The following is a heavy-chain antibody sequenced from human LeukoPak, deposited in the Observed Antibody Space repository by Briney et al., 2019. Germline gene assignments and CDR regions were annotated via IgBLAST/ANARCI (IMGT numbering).Heavy chain of an antibody. J-gene: IGHJ3*02. D-gene: IGHD5-24*01. CDR2: ISAYNGNT. CDR1: GYTFTSYG. Sequence: ASVKVSCKASGYTFTSYGISWVRQAPGQGLEWMGWISAYNGNTNYAQKLQGRVTMTTDTSTSTAYMELRSLRSDDTAVYYCASLRDGYNFEAFDIWGQGTMVTVSS. V-gene: IGHV1-18*01. CDR3: ASLRDGYNFEAFDI.